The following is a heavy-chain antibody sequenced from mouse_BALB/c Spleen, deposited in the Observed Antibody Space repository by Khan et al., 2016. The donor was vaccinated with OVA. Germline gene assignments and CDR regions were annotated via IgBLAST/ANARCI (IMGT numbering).Heavy chain of an antibody. Sequence: QVQLKESGPGLVAPSQNLSITCTVSGFSLSDYGVRWIRQPPGKGLEWLGVIWGGGSTYYNSALKSRLSISKDNSNSQVFLKMSSLQSDDKAMFYCSKGIWSYYYTLDYWGQGTSVTVSS. CDR1: GFSLSDYG. CDR3: SKGIWSYYYTLDY. CDR2: IWGGGST. J-gene: IGHJ4*01. V-gene: IGHV2-6-5*01.